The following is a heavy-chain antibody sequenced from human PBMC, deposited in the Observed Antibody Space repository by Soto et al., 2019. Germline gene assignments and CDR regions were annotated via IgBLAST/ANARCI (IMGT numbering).Heavy chain of an antibody. V-gene: IGHV3-49*04. CDR1: GFTFSTYS. J-gene: IGHJ4*02. Sequence: GSLRLSCAASGFTFSTYSMNWVRQAPGKGLEWVGFIRSKAYGGTTEYAASVKGRFTISRDDSKSIAYLQMNSLKTEDTAVYYCTRARVYYDSSGYVYWGQGTLVTVSS. D-gene: IGHD3-22*01. CDR2: IRSKAYGGTT. CDR3: TRARVYYDSSGYVY.